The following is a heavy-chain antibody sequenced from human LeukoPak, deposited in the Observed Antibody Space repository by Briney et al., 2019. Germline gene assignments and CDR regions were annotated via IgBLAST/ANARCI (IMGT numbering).Heavy chain of an antibody. J-gene: IGHJ4*02. CDR1: GITLSNYG. CDR2: ISDSGGRT. D-gene: IGHD6-19*01. V-gene: IGHV3-23*01. Sequence: GGSLRLSCAVSGITLSNYGMSWVRQAPGKGLEWVAGISDSGGRTNYADSVKGRFTISRENAESSLYLQMNSLRAEDTAVYYCARGGIQVSGIDEFDYWGQGTLVTVSS. CDR3: ARGGIQVSGIDEFDY.